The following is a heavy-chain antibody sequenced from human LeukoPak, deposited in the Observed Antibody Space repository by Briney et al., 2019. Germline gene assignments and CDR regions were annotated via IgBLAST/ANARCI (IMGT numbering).Heavy chain of an antibody. J-gene: IGHJ4*02. CDR3: ARVGGYYDSSGYPDY. D-gene: IGHD3-22*01. Sequence: GGSLRLSCAASGFTFSSYSMNWVRQAPGKGLEGVSSIRSSSYIYYADSVKGRFTISRDNAKNSLYLQMNSLRAEDTAVYYCARVGGYYDSSGYPDYWGQGTLVTVSS. CDR1: GFTFSSYS. CDR2: IRSSSYI. V-gene: IGHV3-21*01.